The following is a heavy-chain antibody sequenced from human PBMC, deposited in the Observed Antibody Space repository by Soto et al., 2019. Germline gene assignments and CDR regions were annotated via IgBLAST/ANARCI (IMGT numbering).Heavy chain of an antibody. Sequence: GASVKVSCKASGYTFTGYYIHWVRQAPGQGLEWMGWINPNSGGTNYAQKFQGWVTMTRDTSISTAYMELSRLRSDDTAVYYCARVSRPLRYFDWAVFDAFDIWGQGTMVTVSS. CDR3: ARVSRPLRYFDWAVFDAFDI. CDR1: GYTFTGYY. CDR2: INPNSGGT. J-gene: IGHJ3*02. V-gene: IGHV1-2*04. D-gene: IGHD3-9*01.